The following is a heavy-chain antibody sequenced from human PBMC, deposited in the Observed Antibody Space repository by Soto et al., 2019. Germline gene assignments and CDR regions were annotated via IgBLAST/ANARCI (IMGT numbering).Heavy chain of an antibody. D-gene: IGHD3-22*01. Sequence: GGSLRLSCAASGFTFSNAWMNWVRQAPGKGLEWVGRIKSKTDGGTTDYAAPVKGRFTISRDDSKNTLYLQMNSLKTEDTAVYYCTTDYYDSSGYYAGYWGQGTLVTVSS. J-gene: IGHJ4*02. CDR2: IKSKTDGGTT. CDR1: GFTFSNAW. CDR3: TTDYYDSSGYYAGY. V-gene: IGHV3-15*07.